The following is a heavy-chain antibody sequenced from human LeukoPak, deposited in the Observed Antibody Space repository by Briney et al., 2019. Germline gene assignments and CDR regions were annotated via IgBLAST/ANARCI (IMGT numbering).Heavy chain of an antibody. Sequence: SETLSLTCTVSGGSISSYYWSWIRQPPGKGLEWIGYIYYSGSTNYNPSLKSRVTISVDTSKNQFSLKLRSVTAADTAVYYCARQGDAYNSGAPDIWGQGTMVTVSS. D-gene: IGHD5-24*01. J-gene: IGHJ3*02. CDR2: IYYSGST. CDR1: GGSISSYY. CDR3: ARQGDAYNSGAPDI. V-gene: IGHV4-59*08.